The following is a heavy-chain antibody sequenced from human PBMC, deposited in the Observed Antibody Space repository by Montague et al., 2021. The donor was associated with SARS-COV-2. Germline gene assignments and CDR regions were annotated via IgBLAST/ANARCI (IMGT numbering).Heavy chain of an antibody. CDR3: ARTHYDILPGYYYDMDV. CDR1: GFSLSTSGMC. V-gene: IGHV2-70*11. J-gene: IGHJ6*02. Sequence: PALVKPTQTLTLTCTFSGFSLSTSGMCVSWIRQPPGKALEWLARIDWDDDKYYSTPLKTRLTISKDTSKNQVVLTMTKMDPVDTATYYCARTHYDILPGYYYDMDVWGQGTTVTVSS. D-gene: IGHD3-9*01. CDR2: IDWDDDK.